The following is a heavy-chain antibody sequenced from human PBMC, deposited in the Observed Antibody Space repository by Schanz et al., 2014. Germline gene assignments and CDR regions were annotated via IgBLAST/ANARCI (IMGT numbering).Heavy chain of an antibody. V-gene: IGHV3-23*01. Sequence: VQLLQFGGGVVQPGRSLRLSCAASGFTFSSYAMSWVRQAPGKGLEWVSAISGSGGSTYYADSVKGRFTISRDNSKNTLYLQMNSLRAEDTAVYYCARDNYYGSGSCAYWGQGTLVTVSS. CDR3: ARDNYYGSGSCAY. CDR2: ISGSGGST. CDR1: GFTFSSYA. D-gene: IGHD3-10*01. J-gene: IGHJ4*02.